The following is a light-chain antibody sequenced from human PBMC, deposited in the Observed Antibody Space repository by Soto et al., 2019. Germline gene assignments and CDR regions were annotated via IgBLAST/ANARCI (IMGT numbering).Light chain of an antibody. CDR1: QGISSY. CDR2: AAS. Sequence: DIQLTQSPSFLSASVGDRVTITCRASQGISSYLAWYQQKPGKAPKLLIYAASTLQSWVPSRFSGSGSGTEFTLTISSRQPEDFATYYCQQLNSYPPFTFGPGTKVDIK. CDR3: QQLNSYPPFT. V-gene: IGKV1-9*01. J-gene: IGKJ3*01.